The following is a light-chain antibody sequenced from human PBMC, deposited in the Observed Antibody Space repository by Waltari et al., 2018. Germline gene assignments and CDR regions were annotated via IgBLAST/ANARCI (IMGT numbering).Light chain of an antibody. CDR3: LIWHNSAWM. CDR2: YKSDSDK. CDR1: SGINVGTYR. V-gene: IGLV5-45*02. Sequence: QAVVTQPSSLSASPGASASLTCTLRSGINVGTYRIHWYQQKPGSPPQYLLTYKSDSDKQRGSGVPSRFSGPKDASANAGILLISGLQSVDEADYYCLIWHNSAWMFGGGTKLTVL. J-gene: IGLJ3*02.